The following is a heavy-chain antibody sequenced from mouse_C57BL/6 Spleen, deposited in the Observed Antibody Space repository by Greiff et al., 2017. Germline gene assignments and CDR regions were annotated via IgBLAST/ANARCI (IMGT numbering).Heavy chain of an antibody. CDR2: IDPETGGT. D-gene: IGHD1-1*01. CDR3: TRRYGSIYGAMDY. Sequence: QVQLQQSGAELVRPGASVTLSCKASGYTFTDYEMHWVKQTPVHGLEWIGAIDPETGGTAYNQKFKGKAILTADKSSSTAYMELRSLTSEDSAVYYCTRRYGSIYGAMDYWGQGTSVTVSS. V-gene: IGHV1-15*01. CDR1: GYTFTDYE. J-gene: IGHJ4*01.